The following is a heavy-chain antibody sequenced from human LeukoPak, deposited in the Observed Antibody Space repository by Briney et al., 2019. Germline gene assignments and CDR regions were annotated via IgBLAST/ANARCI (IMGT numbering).Heavy chain of an antibody. CDR2: ISGSGGST. Sequence: GESLRLSCAASGFTVSSNYMSWVRQAPGKGLEWASAISGSGGSTYYADSVKGRFTISRDNSKNTLYLQMNSLRAEDTAVYYCAKVQWGDSSGPSFDYWGQGTLVTVSS. V-gene: IGHV3-23*01. CDR3: AKVQWGDSSGPSFDY. J-gene: IGHJ4*02. D-gene: IGHD1-26*01. CDR1: GFTVSSNY.